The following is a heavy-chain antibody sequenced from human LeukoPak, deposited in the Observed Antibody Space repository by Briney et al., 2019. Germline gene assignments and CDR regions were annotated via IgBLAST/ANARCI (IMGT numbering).Heavy chain of an antibody. J-gene: IGHJ5*02. CDR3: AISTYSSSPS. CDR1: GFAFRDHW. D-gene: IGHD6-6*01. CDR2: INHDESKK. V-gene: IGHV3-7*01. Sequence: PGGSLRLSCAASGFAFRDHWMIWVRQAPGKGLEWVANINHDESKKYYVDSVEGRFTISRGNAKNSLYLQMNSLRAEDTAVYYCAISTYSSSPSWGQGTLVTVSS.